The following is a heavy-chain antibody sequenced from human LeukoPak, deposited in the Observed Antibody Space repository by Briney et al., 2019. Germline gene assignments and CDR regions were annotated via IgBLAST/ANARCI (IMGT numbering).Heavy chain of an antibody. D-gene: IGHD6-19*01. V-gene: IGHV3-66*01. J-gene: IGHJ6*03. Sequence: PGGSLRLSCAASGFTVSSNYMSWVRQAPGKGLEWVSVIYSGGSTYYADSVKGRFTISRDNSKNTLYLQMNRLRAEDTAVYYCARDMAGDYYYYMDVWGKGTTVTISS. CDR1: GFTVSSNY. CDR2: IYSGGST. CDR3: ARDMAGDYYYYMDV.